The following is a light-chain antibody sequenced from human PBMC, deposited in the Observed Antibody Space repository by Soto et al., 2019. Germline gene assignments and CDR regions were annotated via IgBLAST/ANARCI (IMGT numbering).Light chain of an antibody. CDR1: QSVSSYY. V-gene: IGKV3-20*01. J-gene: IGKJ5*01. Sequence: EIVLTQSPGTLSLSPGERATLSCRASQSVSSYYLAWYQQKPGQAPRLLIYGASSRATGIPDRFSGSGSGTDFTLTISRLEPKDSAVYYCQQYGSSLSITFGQGTRLEIK. CDR2: GAS. CDR3: QQYGSSLSIT.